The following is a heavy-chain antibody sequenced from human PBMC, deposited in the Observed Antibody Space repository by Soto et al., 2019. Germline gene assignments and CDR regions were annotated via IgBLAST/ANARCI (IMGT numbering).Heavy chain of an antibody. Sequence: GESLKISCKGSGYSFTSYWIGWVRQMPEKGLQWMGIIYPGDSDTRYSPSFQGQVTISADKSISTAYLQWSSLKASDTAMYYCARLILGAPDAFDIWGQGTMVNVSS. CDR2: IYPGDSDT. CDR3: ARLILGAPDAFDI. D-gene: IGHD1-26*01. J-gene: IGHJ3*02. CDR1: GYSFTSYW. V-gene: IGHV5-51*01.